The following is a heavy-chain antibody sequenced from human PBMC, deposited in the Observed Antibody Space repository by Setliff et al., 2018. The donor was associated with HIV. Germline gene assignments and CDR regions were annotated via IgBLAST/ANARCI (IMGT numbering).Heavy chain of an antibody. J-gene: IGHJ6*03. CDR2: ISSSYI. V-gene: IGHV3-21*05. D-gene: IGHD6-13*01. CDR1: GFSINNYD. CDR3: ARASSSSWYKFNLYYYYYYMDV. Sequence: GGSLRLSCAASGFSINNYDMNWVRQAPGRGLEWVAHISSSYIYYADSVKGRFTISRDNAKNSLYLQMNSLRAEDTAVYYCARASSSSWYKFNLYYYYYYMDVWGKGTTVTVSS.